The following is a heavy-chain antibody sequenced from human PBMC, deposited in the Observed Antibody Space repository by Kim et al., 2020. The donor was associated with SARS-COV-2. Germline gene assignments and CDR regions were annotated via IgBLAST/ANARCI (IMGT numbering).Heavy chain of an antibody. CDR3: ARDDILTGYLAFDI. J-gene: IGHJ3*02. Sequence: SETLSLTCAVYGGSFSGYYWSWIRQPPGKGLEWIGEINHSGSTNYNPSLKSRVTISVDTSKNQFSLKLSSVTAADTAVYYCARDDILTGYLAFDIWGQG. D-gene: IGHD3-9*01. CDR2: INHSGST. CDR1: GGSFSGYY. V-gene: IGHV4-34*01.